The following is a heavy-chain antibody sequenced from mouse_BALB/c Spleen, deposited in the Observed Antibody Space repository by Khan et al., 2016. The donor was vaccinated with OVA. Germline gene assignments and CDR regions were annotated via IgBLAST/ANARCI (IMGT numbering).Heavy chain of an antibody. V-gene: IGHV2-6-1*01. Sequence: QVQLKQSGPGLVAPSQSLSITCTITGFSLTNYGVHWIRQPPGKGLEWLVVIWSDGSTTYNSALKSRLTITKDKYKSQVFLQMNSLQTDDTAIYFCARQPYYHYNIMDYWGQGTSVTVSS. CDR2: IWSDGST. CDR1: GFSLTNYG. CDR3: ARQPYYHYNIMDY. J-gene: IGHJ4*01. D-gene: IGHD2-10*01.